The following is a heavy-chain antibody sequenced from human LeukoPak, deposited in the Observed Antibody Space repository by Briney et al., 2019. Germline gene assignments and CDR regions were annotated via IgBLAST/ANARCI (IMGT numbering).Heavy chain of an antibody. CDR1: GFTYSSYS. Sequence: GGSLRLSCAASGFTYSSYSMNWVRQAPGKGLDGVSYISSDTGTTYYADSVRGRFTISRDNAENSLYLQINSLRAEDTAVYYCARDIVYRRWCEEDHWGQGTLVTVSS. D-gene: IGHD2-21*01. J-gene: IGHJ4*02. CDR3: ARDIVYRRWCEEDH. V-gene: IGHV3-48*01. CDR2: ISSDTGTT.